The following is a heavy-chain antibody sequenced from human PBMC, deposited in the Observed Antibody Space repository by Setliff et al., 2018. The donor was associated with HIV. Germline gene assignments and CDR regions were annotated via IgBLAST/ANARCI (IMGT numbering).Heavy chain of an antibody. CDR3: ARTSGDAYNYEGAFDG. CDR2: IIPIFKSA. Sequence: SVKVSCKVSGDTFNNYGLNWVRQAPGQGLEWMGGIIPIFKSADYAQKFQGRVTITTDESTSTAYMDLSSLKSEDTAIYYCARTSGDAYNYEGAFDGWGQGTLVTVSS. CDR1: GDTFNNYG. V-gene: IGHV1-69*05. D-gene: IGHD5-12*01. J-gene: IGHJ3*01.